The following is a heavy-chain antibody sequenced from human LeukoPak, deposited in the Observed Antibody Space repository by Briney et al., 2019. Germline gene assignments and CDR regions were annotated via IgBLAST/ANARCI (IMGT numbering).Heavy chain of an antibody. Sequence: GGSLGLSGAASGLTFSRFGMSWVRQAPGKGLEWVSTISGSGDTTYYADSVKGRFSISRDNLKNSLYVQMNSLRVEDTAVYFCAKGHSAHGTGFDGWGQGTLVIVSS. CDR2: ISGSGDTT. CDR3: AKGHSAHGTGFDG. D-gene: IGHD1-14*01. V-gene: IGHV3-23*01. CDR1: GLTFSRFG. J-gene: IGHJ4*02.